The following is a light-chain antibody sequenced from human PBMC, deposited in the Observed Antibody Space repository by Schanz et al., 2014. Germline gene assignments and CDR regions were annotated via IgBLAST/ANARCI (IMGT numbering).Light chain of an antibody. Sequence: QSALTQPASVSGSPGQSITISCTGTSSDVGGYNFVYWYQQHPGKAPKVIIYDVSNRPSGVSNRFSGSKSDVTASLTISGLQVEDEADYYCSSHTVPSTLVFGGGTKLTVL. V-gene: IGLV2-14*03. J-gene: IGLJ2*01. CDR2: DVS. CDR3: SSHTVPSTLV. CDR1: SSDVGGYNF.